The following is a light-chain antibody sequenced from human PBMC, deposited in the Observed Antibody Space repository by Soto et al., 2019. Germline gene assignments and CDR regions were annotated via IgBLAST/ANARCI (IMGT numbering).Light chain of an antibody. V-gene: IGLV2-23*03. J-gene: IGLJ3*02. Sequence: QSALTQPASVSGSPGQSITISCTGTSSDVGSYNLVSGYQQHPGKAPKLMIYEGSKRPSGVSNRFSGSKSGNTASLTISGLQAEDEADYYCCSYAGARTFVVFGGGTKVTVL. CDR3: CSYAGARTFVV. CDR1: SSDVGSYNL. CDR2: EGS.